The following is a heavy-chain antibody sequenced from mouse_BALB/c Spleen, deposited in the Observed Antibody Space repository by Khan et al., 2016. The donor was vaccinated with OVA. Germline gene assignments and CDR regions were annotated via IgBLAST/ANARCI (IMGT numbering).Heavy chain of an antibody. D-gene: IGHD2-4*01. CDR3: VYIYYDYDDAMDH. CDR2: IWGDGST. J-gene: IGHJ4*01. CDR1: GFSLTGYG. V-gene: IGHV2-6-7*01. Sequence: QVQLKESGPGLVAPSQSLSITCTVSGFSLTGYGVNWVRQPPGKGLEWLGMIWGDGSTDYNSALKSRLSISKDNSKTQVFLKMNSLQTDDTARYYSVYIYYDYDDAMDHWGQGTSVTVSS.